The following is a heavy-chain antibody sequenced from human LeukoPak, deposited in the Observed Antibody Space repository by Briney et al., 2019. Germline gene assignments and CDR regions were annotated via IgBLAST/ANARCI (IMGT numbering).Heavy chain of an antibody. CDR2: IYYRGST. V-gene: IGHV4-30-4*08. J-gene: IGHJ3*02. CDR3: ARPKYSSSWADAFDI. D-gene: IGHD6-13*01. CDR1: GGSISVGTYY. Sequence: PSETLSLTCTVSGGSISVGTYYWSWIRQPPGKGLEWIGYIYYRGSTYYHPSLKSRVSISVDTSKNQFSLKLSSVTAADTAVYYCARPKYSSSWADAFDIWGQGTMVTVSS.